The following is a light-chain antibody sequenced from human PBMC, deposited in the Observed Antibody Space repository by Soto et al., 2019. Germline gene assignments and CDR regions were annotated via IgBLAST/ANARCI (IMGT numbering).Light chain of an antibody. J-gene: IGLJ3*02. CDR3: GSYTVDSTWV. CDR1: SSDVGGYNY. CDR2: EVS. Sequence: QSALTQPASVSGSPGQSITISCTGTSSDVGGYNYVSWYQQHPGKAPKLMIYEVSNRPSGVSNRFSGSKSGNTASLTISGLQAEDEADYYCGSYTVDSTWVFGGGTKVTVL. V-gene: IGLV2-14*01.